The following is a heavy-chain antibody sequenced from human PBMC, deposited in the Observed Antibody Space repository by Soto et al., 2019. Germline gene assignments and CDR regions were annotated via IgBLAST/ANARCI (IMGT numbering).Heavy chain of an antibody. J-gene: IGHJ3*02. CDR2: VHYSGST. V-gene: IGHV4-59*01. CDR3: ARVNQLAPNRNPFHI. D-gene: IGHD2-2*01. CDR1: GDSITSFF. Sequence: SETLSLTCTVSGDSITSFFWSWVRQPPGKGLEWIGYVHYSGSTNYNPSLKSRLTMSVDTSKNHFSLRLDSVTAADTAVYYCARVNQLAPNRNPFHIWAKGTLVT.